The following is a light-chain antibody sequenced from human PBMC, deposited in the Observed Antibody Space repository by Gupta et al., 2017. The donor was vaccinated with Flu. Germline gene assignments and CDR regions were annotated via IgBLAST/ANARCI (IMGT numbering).Light chain of an antibody. Sequence: PSSLSASVGDRVTITCRAGQYINNFLNWYQQKPGKAPKLLIYAASSLQRGVPSPFSGSGSGADFTLTITSLRPEDFATYYCQQRYDVTWTFGQGT. CDR1: QYINNF. CDR3: QQRYDVTWT. CDR2: AAS. J-gene: IGKJ1*01. V-gene: IGKV1-39*01.